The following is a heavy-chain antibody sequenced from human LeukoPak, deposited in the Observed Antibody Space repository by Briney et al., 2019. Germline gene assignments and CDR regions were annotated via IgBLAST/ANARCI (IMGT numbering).Heavy chain of an antibody. J-gene: IGHJ4*02. D-gene: IGHD6-19*01. CDR2: ISGYIGNT. CDR3: ARDWISGWGLFDF. Sequence: EASVKVSCKTSGYTFTNYGISWVRQAPGQGLEWMGWISGYIGNTNYAQKLQCRVTMTTDTSTSTAYLDLRSLRSDDTAVYYCARDWISGWGLFDFWGQGTLVTVSS. V-gene: IGHV1-18*01. CDR1: GYTFTNYG.